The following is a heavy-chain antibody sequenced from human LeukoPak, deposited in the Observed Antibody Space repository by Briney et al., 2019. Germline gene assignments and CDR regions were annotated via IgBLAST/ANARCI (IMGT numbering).Heavy chain of an antibody. V-gene: IGHV4-34*01. D-gene: IGHD2-15*01. CDR3: ARYRGVVGIDY. Sequence: SETLSLTCAVYGESFSGYYWNWIRQPPGKGLEWIGEINHSGNTKYNPSLKSRVTISADTSKNQFSLKLSSVTAADMAVYYCARYRGVVGIDYWGQGTLVTVSS. CDR2: INHSGNT. CDR1: GESFSGYY. J-gene: IGHJ4*02.